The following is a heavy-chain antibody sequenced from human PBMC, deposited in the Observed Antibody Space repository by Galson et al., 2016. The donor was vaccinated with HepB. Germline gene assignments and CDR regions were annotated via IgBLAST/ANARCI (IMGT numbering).Heavy chain of an antibody. D-gene: IGHD2-15*01. J-gene: IGHJ4*02. CDR2: VSYDGSGK. CDR1: GFNLSNYG. V-gene: IGHV3-30*18. CDR3: AKYKGYCSSGSCFGTLDH. Sequence: SLRLSCAASGFNLSNYGIHWVRQAPGKGLEWVALVSYDGSGKYSADSVKGRFTISRDNSKNTVYLELNSLRTEDTAIYYCAKYKGYCSSGSCFGTLDHWGQGTLLTVSS.